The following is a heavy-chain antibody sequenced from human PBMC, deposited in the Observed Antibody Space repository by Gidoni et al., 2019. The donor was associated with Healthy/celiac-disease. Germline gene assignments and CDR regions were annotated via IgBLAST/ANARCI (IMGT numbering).Heavy chain of an antibody. J-gene: IGHJ6*02. V-gene: IGHV4-34*01. CDR1: GGSFSGYY. Sequence: QVQLQQWGAGLLKPSETLSLTCAVYGGSFSGYYWSWIRQPPGKGLEWIGEINHSGSTNYNPSLKSRVTISVDTSKNQFSLKLSSVTAADTAVYYCARGLTYYYYYYGMDVWGQGTTVTVSS. CDR2: INHSGST. CDR3: ARGLTYYYYYYGMDV.